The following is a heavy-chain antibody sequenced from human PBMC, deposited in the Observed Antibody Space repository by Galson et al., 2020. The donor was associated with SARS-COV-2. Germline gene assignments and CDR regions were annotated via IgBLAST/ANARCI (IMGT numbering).Heavy chain of an antibody. J-gene: IGHJ3*02. CDR2: IYYSGST. V-gene: IGHV4-30-4*01. CDR1: GGSISSGDYY. CDR3: ARVRFGITIFGVVSDAFDI. Sequence: SQTLSLTCTVSGGSISSGDYYWSWIRQPPGKGLEWIGYIYYSGSTYYNPSLKSRVTISVDTSKNQFSLKLSSVTAADTAVYYCARVRFGITIFGVVSDAFDIWGQGTMVTVSS. D-gene: IGHD3-3*01.